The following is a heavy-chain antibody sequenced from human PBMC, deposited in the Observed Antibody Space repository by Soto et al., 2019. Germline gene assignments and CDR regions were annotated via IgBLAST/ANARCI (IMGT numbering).Heavy chain of an antibody. CDR1: GGSFSGYY. CDR3: ARGLYDILTGYYPFYYYYYGMDV. Sequence: SETLSLTCAVYGGSFSGYYWSWIRQPPGKGLEWIGEINHSGSTNYNPSLKSRVTISVDTSKNQFSLKLSSVTAADTAVHYCARGLYDILTGYYPFYYYYYGMDVWGQGTTVTVSS. J-gene: IGHJ6*02. V-gene: IGHV4-34*01. CDR2: INHSGST. D-gene: IGHD3-9*01.